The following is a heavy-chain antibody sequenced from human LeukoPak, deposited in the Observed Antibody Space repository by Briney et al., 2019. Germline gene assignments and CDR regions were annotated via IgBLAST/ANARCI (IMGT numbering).Heavy chain of an antibody. CDR3: GRVIAGRGSYSYYRAV. CDR1: GGPISYNY. Sequence: SETLSLICIVSGGPISYNYWSWIRQPPGKGLEWIGHIYTGGSTNYNPSLESRVTISVDTSKNHFSLKLGSVTAADTAVYYWGRVIAGRGSYSYYRAVGGKGPRVTVPS. D-gene: IGHD1-26*01. V-gene: IGHV4-4*09. CDR2: IYTGGST. J-gene: IGHJ6*03.